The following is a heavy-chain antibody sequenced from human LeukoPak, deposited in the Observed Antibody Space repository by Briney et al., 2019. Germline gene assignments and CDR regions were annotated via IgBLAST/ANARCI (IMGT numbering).Heavy chain of an antibody. CDR1: GYTFTGYY. D-gene: IGHD4-17*01. CDR2: INPNSGGT. V-gene: IGHV1-2*02. Sequence: ASVKVSCKASGYTFTGYYMHWVRQAPGQGLEWMGWINPNSGGTNYAQKFQGRVTMTRDTSISTAYMELSRLRSDDTAVYYCASTGYGDYVDYYYYMDVWGKGTTVTISS. J-gene: IGHJ6*03. CDR3: ASTGYGDYVDYYYYMDV.